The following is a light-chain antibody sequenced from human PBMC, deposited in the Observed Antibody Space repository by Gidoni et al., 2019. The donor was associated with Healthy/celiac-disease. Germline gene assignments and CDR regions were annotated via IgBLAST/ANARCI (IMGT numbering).Light chain of an antibody. V-gene: IGKV3-11*01. J-gene: IGKJ4*01. Sequence: EIVLTQSPATLSLSPGERATLSGRASQSVSSYLAWYQQKPGQAPRLLIYDASNRATGIPARFSGSGSGTDFTLTIISLEPEDFAVYYCQQRSNWPLTFGGGTKVEIK. CDR1: QSVSSY. CDR2: DAS. CDR3: QQRSNWPLT.